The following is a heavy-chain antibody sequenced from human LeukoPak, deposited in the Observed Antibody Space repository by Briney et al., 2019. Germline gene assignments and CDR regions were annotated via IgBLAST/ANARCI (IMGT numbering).Heavy chain of an antibody. V-gene: IGHV1-8*01. J-gene: IGHJ3*02. D-gene: IGHD3-10*01. CDR2: MNPNSGNT. CDR1: GYTFTSYD. CDR3: ARSRSGSYSNDAFDI. Sequence: ASVKVSCKASGYTFTSYDINWVRQASGQGLEWMGWMNPNSGNTGSAQKFQGRVTMTRNTSKSTAYIELSSLRSEDTAVYYCARSRSGSYSNDAFDIWGQGTMVTVSS.